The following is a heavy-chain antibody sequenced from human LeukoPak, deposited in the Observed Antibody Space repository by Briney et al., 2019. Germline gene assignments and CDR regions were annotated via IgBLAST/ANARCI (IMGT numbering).Heavy chain of an antibody. J-gene: IGHJ5*02. CDR1: GYTFTNYG. Sequence: ASVKVSCKASGYTFTNYGISWVRQAPGQGLEWMGWISTNSDIRTYAQTLQGRFTMTTDTATTTAYMELNNLTFDDTAVYYCTRDWDAMNNCFDPWGQGTPVTVSS. D-gene: IGHD1-26*01. CDR2: ISTNSDIR. V-gene: IGHV1-18*01. CDR3: TRDWDAMNNCFDP.